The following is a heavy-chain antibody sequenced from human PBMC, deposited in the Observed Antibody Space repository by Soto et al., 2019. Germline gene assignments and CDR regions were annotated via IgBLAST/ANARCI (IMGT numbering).Heavy chain of an antibody. D-gene: IGHD5-12*01. J-gene: IGHJ4*02. Sequence: SETLSLTCSVSGASVSSDTYYWSWIRQTPGKGLEWIGFIYYEGSTNYNPSLKSRVTFSVDTSKNYFSLTLNSVTAADTAVYYCARSRSGYDFGSRNYFDYWGQGSLVTVSS. CDR2: IYYEGST. CDR3: ARSRSGYDFGSRNYFDY. CDR1: GASVSSDTYY. V-gene: IGHV4-61*03.